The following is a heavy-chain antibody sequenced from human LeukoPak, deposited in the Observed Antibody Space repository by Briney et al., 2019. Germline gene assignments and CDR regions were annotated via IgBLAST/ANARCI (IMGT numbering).Heavy chain of an antibody. CDR2: IKQDGSEK. CDR3: AREGGNHYDAFDI. D-gene: IGHD4-23*01. Sequence: GGSLRLPCAASGFTFSSYWMSWVRQAPGKGLEWVANIKQDGSEKYYVDSVKGRFTISRDNAKNSLYLQMNSLRAEDTAVYYCAREGGNHYDAFDIWGQGTMVTVSS. CDR1: GFTFSSYW. J-gene: IGHJ3*02. V-gene: IGHV3-7*01.